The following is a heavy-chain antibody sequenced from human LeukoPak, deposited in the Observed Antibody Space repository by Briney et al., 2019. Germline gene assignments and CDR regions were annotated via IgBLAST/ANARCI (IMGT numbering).Heavy chain of an antibody. J-gene: IGHJ3*02. Sequence: GASVKVSCKASGYTFTSYAMHWVRQAPGQRLEWMGWISVGNGYTEYSQRFQGRVTITRDTSANTAYMELRSLRSDDTAVYYCAGSYYGRGAFDIWGQGTMVTVSS. V-gene: IGHV1-3*01. D-gene: IGHD1-26*01. CDR2: ISVGNGYT. CDR1: GYTFTSYA. CDR3: AGSYYGRGAFDI.